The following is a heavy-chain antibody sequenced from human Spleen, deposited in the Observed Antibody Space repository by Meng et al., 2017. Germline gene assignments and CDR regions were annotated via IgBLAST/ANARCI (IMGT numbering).Heavy chain of an antibody. Sequence: GESLKISCAASGFTFSGYAMSWVRQAPGKGLEWVSTISGTGGSTYYADSVKGRFTISRDNSKSTLYLQMNSLRGEDTAVYYCARDRWGNQLRGLHYWGQGTLVTVSS. CDR2: ISGTGGST. CDR3: ARDRWGNQLRGLHY. J-gene: IGHJ4*02. CDR1: GFTFSGYA. V-gene: IGHV3-23*01. D-gene: IGHD1-1*01.